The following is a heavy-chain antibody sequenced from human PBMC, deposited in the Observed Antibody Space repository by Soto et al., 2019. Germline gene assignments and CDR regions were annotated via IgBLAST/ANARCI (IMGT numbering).Heavy chain of an antibody. D-gene: IGHD6-19*01. CDR1: GFTFSSYS. Sequence: PGGSLRLSCAVSGFTFSSYSMNWVRQAPGKGLEWVSYISSSSSTISYADSVKGRFTISRDNAKNSLYLQMNSLRAEDTAVYYCARVVAGPPDYWGQGTLVTVSS. CDR3: ARVVAGPPDY. V-gene: IGHV3-48*01. CDR2: ISSSSSTI. J-gene: IGHJ4*02.